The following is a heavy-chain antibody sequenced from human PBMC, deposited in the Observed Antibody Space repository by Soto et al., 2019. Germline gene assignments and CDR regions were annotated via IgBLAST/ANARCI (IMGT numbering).Heavy chain of an antibody. Sequence: QVQRVQSGAEVKKPGASVKVSCKASGYTFTSYDINWVRQATGQGLEWMGWMNPNSGNTGYAQKCQGRVTMTRNTSMSTVYMELRSLRAEDTAVYYCARDNYGDSSGTFPWWGQGTLVTVSS. CDR2: MNPNSGNT. CDR1: GYTFTSYD. V-gene: IGHV1-8*01. J-gene: IGHJ4*02. CDR3: ARDNYGDSSGTFPW. D-gene: IGHD4-17*01.